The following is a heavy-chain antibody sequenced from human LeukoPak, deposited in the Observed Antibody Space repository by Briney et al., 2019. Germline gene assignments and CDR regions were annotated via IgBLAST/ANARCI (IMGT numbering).Heavy chain of an antibody. CDR3: ARDSYYYDTYYFDY. CDR2: ISAYNGNT. J-gene: IGHJ4*02. CDR1: GYTFTNYG. Sequence: ASVKVSCKASGYTFTNYGISWVRQAPGQGLEWMGWISAYNGNTKYAQSPQGRVTMTADTSTTTAYMELRSLTSDDTAVYYCARDSYYYDTYYFDYWGQGTLVTVSS. V-gene: IGHV1-18*01. D-gene: IGHD3-22*01.